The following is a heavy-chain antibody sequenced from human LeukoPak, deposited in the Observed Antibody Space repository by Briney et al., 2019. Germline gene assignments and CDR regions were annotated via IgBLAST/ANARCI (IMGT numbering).Heavy chain of an antibody. J-gene: IGHJ4*02. CDR3: ARQVNGDFGY. CDR1: GGSFSGYY. Sequence: SETLSLTCAVYGGSFSGYYWSWIRQPPGKGLEWIGEINHSGSTNYNPSLKSRVTISVDTSKNQFSLKLSSVTAADTAVYYCARQVNGDFGYWGQGTLVTVSS. V-gene: IGHV4-34*01. CDR2: INHSGST. D-gene: IGHD4-17*01.